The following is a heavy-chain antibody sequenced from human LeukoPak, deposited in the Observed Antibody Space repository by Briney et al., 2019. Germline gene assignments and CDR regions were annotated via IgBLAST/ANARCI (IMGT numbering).Heavy chain of an antibody. V-gene: IGHV3-30*02. J-gene: IGHJ4*02. Sequence: GGSLRLSCAASGFTFSSYGMHWVRQAPGKGLEWVAFIRYDGSNKYYADSVKGRFTISRDNSKNTLYLQMNSLRAEDMAVYYFAKRGQYSSSWATDYWGQGTLVTVSS. CDR2: IRYDGSNK. D-gene: IGHD6-6*01. CDR3: AKRGQYSSSWATDY. CDR1: GFTFSSYG.